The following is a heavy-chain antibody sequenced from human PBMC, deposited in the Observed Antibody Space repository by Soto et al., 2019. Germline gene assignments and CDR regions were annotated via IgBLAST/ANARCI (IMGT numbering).Heavy chain of an antibody. Sequence: EVQLVESGGDLVQPGGSLRLSCAASGFTFRRYWMHWVRQGSGKGLVWVSRINGDGSSTSYADSVKGRFTISRDNAKNTRYLQMNSLRAEDTAVYYCVSLVERSDIAFDIWGQGTMVTVSS. J-gene: IGHJ3*02. CDR2: INGDGSST. D-gene: IGHD6-6*01. V-gene: IGHV3-74*01. CDR3: VSLVERSDIAFDI. CDR1: GFTFRRYW.